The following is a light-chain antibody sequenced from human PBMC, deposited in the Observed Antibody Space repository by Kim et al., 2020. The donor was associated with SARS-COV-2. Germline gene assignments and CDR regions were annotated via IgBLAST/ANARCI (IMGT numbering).Light chain of an antibody. V-gene: IGKV3-20*01. CDR3: QQYGGSPPIT. J-gene: IGKJ5*01. Sequence: PGERATLSCRASQTISTTFLAWYQQKPGQPPRLLISGAYSSATGVPDRFSGSGSETDFTLTISRLETEDFAFYYCQQYGGSPPITFGQGTRLEIK. CDR2: GAY. CDR1: QTISTTF.